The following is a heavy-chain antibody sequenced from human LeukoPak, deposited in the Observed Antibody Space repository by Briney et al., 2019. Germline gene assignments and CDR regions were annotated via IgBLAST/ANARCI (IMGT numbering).Heavy chain of an antibody. V-gene: IGHV1-2*02. J-gene: IGHJ4*02. CDR1: GYTFTGYY. D-gene: IGHD5-18*01. CDR3: ARDRSPAPGRSYGRGHFDY. CDR2: INPNRGDT. Sequence: ASVKVSCKASGYTFTGYYMHWVRQAPGQGLEGMGWINPNRGDTNYAQKFQDRVTMTRDTSINTAYMELSRLRCDDTAVYYCARDRSPAPGRSYGRGHFDYWGQGTLVTVSS.